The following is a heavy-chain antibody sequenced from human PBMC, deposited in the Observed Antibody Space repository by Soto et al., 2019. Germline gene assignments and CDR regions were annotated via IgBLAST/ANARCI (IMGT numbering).Heavy chain of an antibody. V-gene: IGHV4-31*03. CDR1: GGPIRRRGYY. CDR3: ASSGGPEGDWFDP. D-gene: IGHD2-15*01. J-gene: IGHJ5*02. CDR2: FYYSGIT. Sequence: QVQLQESGPGLVKPSQTLSLTCTVSGGPIRRRGYYWSWIRHRPGEGLEWLGFFYYSGITDYNPSLRSRVTISADTSRNQVFLNMYSVTAADTAVYYCASSGGPEGDWFDPWGQGTLVTVSS.